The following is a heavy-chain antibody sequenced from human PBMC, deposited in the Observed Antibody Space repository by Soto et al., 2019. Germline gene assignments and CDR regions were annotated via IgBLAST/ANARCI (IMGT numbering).Heavy chain of an antibody. D-gene: IGHD3-22*01. CDR1: GFTFSSCD. CDR2: ISGSGGST. Sequence: GGSLRLSCAASGFTFSSCDMSWVRQAPGKGLERVSAISGSGGSTYYADSVKGRFTISRDNSKNTLYLQMNSLRAEDTAVYYCAKSIVVGNYYYYGMDVWGQGTTVTVSS. J-gene: IGHJ6*02. V-gene: IGHV3-23*01. CDR3: AKSIVVGNYYYYGMDV.